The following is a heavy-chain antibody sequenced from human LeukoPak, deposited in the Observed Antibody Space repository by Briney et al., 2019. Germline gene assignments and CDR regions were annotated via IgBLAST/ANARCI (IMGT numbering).Heavy chain of an antibody. J-gene: IGHJ4*02. CDR3: ARDVSGSRLLDY. D-gene: IGHD1-26*01. V-gene: IGHV3-11*01. CDR1: GFTFSDYY. CDR2: ISSGGSII. Sequence: PGGSLRLSCAASGFTFSDYYMSWIRQAPGKGPEWVSFISSGGSIIYYADSVKGRFTISRDNAKNSLYLQMNSLRAEDTAVYYCARDVSGSRLLDYWGQGTLVTVSS.